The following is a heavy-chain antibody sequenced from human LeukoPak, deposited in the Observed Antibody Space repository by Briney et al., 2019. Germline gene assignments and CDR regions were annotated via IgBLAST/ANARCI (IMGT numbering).Heavy chain of an antibody. D-gene: IGHD6-13*01. CDR3: ARGLGTSSSSWYGSGDY. CDR1: GFTFSSYW. V-gene: IGHV3-7*01. Sequence: GGSLRLSCAASGFTFSSYWMSWVRQAPGKGLEWVANIKQDGSEKYYVDSVKGRFTISRDNAKNSLYLQMNSLRAEDTAVYYCARGLGTSSSSWYGSGDYWGQGTLVTVSS. CDR2: IKQDGSEK. J-gene: IGHJ4*02.